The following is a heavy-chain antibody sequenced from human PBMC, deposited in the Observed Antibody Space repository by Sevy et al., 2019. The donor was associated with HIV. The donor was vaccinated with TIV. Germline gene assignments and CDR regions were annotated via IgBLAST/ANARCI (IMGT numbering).Heavy chain of an antibody. CDR1: GGSISSSSYY. D-gene: IGHD6-13*01. CDR2: IYYSGST. V-gene: IGHV4-61*05. J-gene: IGHJ4*02. CDR3: ARSRASSSWRGGYFDY. Sequence: SETLSLTCTVSGGSISSSSYYWGWIRQPPGKGLEWIGYIYYSGSTNYNPSLKSRVTISVDTSKNQFSLKLSSVTAADTAVYYCARSRASSSWRGGYFDYWGQGTLVTVSS.